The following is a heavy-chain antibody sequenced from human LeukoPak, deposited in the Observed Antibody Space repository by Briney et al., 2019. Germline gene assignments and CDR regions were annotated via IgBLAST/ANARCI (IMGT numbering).Heavy chain of an antibody. D-gene: IGHD1-26*01. V-gene: IGHV5-51*01. CDR1: GYSFTSYW. Sequence: GESLKISCKGSGYSFTSYWIGWVRQMPGKGLKWMGIIYPGDSDARYSPSFQGQATISADKSISTAYLQWSSLKASDTAMYYCARRRDLYSGSYYPFDYWGQGTLVTVSS. CDR3: ARRRDLYSGSYYPFDY. J-gene: IGHJ4*02. CDR2: IYPGDSDA.